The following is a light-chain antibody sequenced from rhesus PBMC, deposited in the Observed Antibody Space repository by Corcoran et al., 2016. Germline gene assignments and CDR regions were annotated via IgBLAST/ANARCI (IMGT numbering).Light chain of an antibody. CDR1: QSISSW. J-gene: IGKJ1*01. CDR3: QQYSSSPWT. V-gene: IGKV1-22*01. Sequence: DIQMTQSPSSLSASVGDTVTITCRASQSISSWLAWYQQKPGKAPKLLIYKASSLQSGVTSRFSGSGSGTDFTLTISNLPSEDFATYYCQQYSSSPWTFGQGTKVEF. CDR2: KAS.